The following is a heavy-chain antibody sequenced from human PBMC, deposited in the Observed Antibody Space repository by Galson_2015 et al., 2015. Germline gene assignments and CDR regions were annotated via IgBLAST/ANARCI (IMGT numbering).Heavy chain of an antibody. CDR1: GYSFTSYW. CDR2: IYPGDSDT. CDR3: ATTVDTAMVPYYYYGMDV. J-gene: IGHJ6*02. Sequence: QSGAEVKKPGESLKISCKGSGYSFTSYWIGWVRQMPGKGLEWMGIIYPGDSDTRYSPSFQGQVTISADKSISTAYLQWSSLKASDTATYYCATTVDTAMVPYYYYGMDVWGQGTTVTVSS. D-gene: IGHD5-18*01. V-gene: IGHV5-51*01.